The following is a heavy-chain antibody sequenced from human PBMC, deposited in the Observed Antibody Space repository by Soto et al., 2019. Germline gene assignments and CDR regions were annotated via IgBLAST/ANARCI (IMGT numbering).Heavy chain of an antibody. CDR1: GFSLSTSGVV. J-gene: IGHJ4*01. V-gene: IGHV2-5*01. CDR3: AHRRRAVTSVFDY. CDR2: IYSHDDK. D-gene: IGHD4-17*01. Sequence: QITLKESGPTLVKPTQTLTLTCTFSGFSLSTSGVVVGWIRQPPGKALAWLALIYSHDDKRYSPSLQSTLTIPKDTSNNQVVLTITNMDPVDTSPSYCAHRRRAVTSVFDYWGDGTMVTVSS.